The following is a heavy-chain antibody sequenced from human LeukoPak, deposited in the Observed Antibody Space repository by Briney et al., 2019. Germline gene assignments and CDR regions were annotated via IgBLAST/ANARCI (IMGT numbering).Heavy chain of an antibody. CDR2: INPNSGGT. CDR1: GYTFTGYY. Sequence: ASVKVSCKASGYTFTGYYMHWVRQAPGQGLEWMGRINPNSGGTNYAQKFQGRVTMTRDTSISTAYMELSRLRSDDTAVYYCARGGYSGYGREKGFDYWGQGTLVTVSS. D-gene: IGHD5-12*01. CDR3: ARGGYSGYGREKGFDY. J-gene: IGHJ4*02. V-gene: IGHV1-2*06.